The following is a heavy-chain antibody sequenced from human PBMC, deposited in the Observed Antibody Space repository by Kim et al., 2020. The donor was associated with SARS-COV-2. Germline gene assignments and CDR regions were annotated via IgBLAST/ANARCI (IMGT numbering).Heavy chain of an antibody. CDR1: GFTFSNAW. Sequence: PGGSLRLSCAASGFTFSNAWMSWVRQAPGKGLEWVGRIKSKTDGGTTDYAAPVKGRFTISRDDSKNTLYLQMNSLKTEDTAVYYCTTEYCSGGSCYSGWSYYYGMDVWGQGTTVTVSS. J-gene: IGHJ6*02. CDR2: IKSKTDGGTT. CDR3: TTEYCSGGSCYSGWSYYYGMDV. V-gene: IGHV3-15*01. D-gene: IGHD2-15*01.